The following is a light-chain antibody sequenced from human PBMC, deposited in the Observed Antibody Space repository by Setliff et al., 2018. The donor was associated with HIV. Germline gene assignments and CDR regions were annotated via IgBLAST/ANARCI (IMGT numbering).Light chain of an antibody. V-gene: IGKV4-1*01. J-gene: IGKJ4*02. CDR2: WAF. CDR1: QSLFYRSTGQNY. Sequence: DIVMTQSPDSLAVSLGARATINCKSSQSLFYRSTGQNYLAWYQQKPGQPPKLLIYWAFTRQSGVPDRFSGSGSGTDFSLTISSLQAEDVAVYYCQQYYTMTTFGGGTKVDIK. CDR3: QQYYTMTT.